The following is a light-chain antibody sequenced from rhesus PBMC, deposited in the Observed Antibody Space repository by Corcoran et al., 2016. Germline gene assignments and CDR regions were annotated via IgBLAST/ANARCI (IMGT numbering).Light chain of an antibody. CDR2: KAS. J-gene: IGKJ4*01. CDR3: QQYSSRPLT. V-gene: IGKV1-22*01. CDR1: QGISRW. Sequence: DIQMTQSPSSLSASVGDTVTITCRASQGISRWLAWYQQKPGKAPKLLIYKASSLQSGVPSVFSGSGSGTDFTRTISSLQSEDFATYYCQQYSSRPLTFGGGTKVELK.